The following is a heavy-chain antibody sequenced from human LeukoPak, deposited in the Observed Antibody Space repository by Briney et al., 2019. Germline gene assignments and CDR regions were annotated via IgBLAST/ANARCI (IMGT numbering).Heavy chain of an antibody. CDR1: GYTFTSYG. V-gene: IGHV1-18*01. D-gene: IGHD5-18*01. CDR2: ISAYNGNT. J-gene: IGHJ4*02. CDR3: ARQVRAAMVPSALALGY. Sequence: ASVKVSCKASGYTFTSYGISWVRQAPGQGLEWMGWISAYNGNTNYAQKLQGRVTMTTDTPTSTAYMELRSLRSDDTAVYYCARQVRAAMVPSALALGYWGQGTLVTVSS.